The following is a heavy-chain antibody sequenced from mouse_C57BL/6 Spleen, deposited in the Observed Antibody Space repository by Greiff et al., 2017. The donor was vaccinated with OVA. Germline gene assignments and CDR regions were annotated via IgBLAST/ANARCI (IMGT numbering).Heavy chain of an antibody. CDR3: EAYYSNYAFDY. CDR1: GYTFTSYW. Sequence: QVQLQQPGAELVKPGASVKLSCKASGYTFTSYWMHWVKQRPGQGLEWIGMIHPNSGSTNYNEKFKSKATLTVDKSSSTAYMQRSSLTSEDSAVYYCEAYYSNYAFDYWGQGTTLTVSS. J-gene: IGHJ2*01. V-gene: IGHV1-64*01. CDR2: IHPNSGST. D-gene: IGHD2-5*01.